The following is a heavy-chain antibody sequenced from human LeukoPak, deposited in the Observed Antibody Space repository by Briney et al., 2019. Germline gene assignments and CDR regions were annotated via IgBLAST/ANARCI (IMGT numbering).Heavy chain of an antibody. V-gene: IGHV1-69*13. D-gene: IGHD6-6*01. Sequence: SVKVSCKASGGTFSSYAISWVRQAPGQGLEWMGGIIPIFGTANYAQKFQGRVTITADESTSTASMELSSLRSEDTAVYYCASVDSSSSETLLYGMDVWGQGTTVTVSS. J-gene: IGHJ6*02. CDR2: IIPIFGTA. CDR1: GGTFSSYA. CDR3: ASVDSSSSETLLYGMDV.